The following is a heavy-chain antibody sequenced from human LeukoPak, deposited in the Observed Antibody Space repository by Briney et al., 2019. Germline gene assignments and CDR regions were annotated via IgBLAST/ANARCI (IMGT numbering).Heavy chain of an antibody. CDR1: GGSFSGYY. D-gene: IGHD3-16*01. CDR3: ARVRGRYYYYMDV. V-gene: IGHV4-34*01. Sequence: SETLSLTCAVYGGSFSGYYWSWIRQPPGKGLEWIGEINHSGSTNYNPSLKSRVTISVDTPKNQFSLKLSSVTAADTAVYYCARVRGRYYYYMDVWGKGTTVTVSS. J-gene: IGHJ6*03. CDR2: INHSGST.